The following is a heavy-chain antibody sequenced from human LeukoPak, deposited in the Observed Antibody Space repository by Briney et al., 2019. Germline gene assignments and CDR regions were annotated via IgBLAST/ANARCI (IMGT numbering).Heavy chain of an antibody. CDR1: GGSISSSSYY. CDR2: IYYSGST. D-gene: IGHD3-22*01. Sequence: SETLSLTCTVSGGSISSSSYYWGWIRQPPGKGLEWIGSIYYSGSTYYNPSLKSRVTISVDTSKNQFSLKLSSVTAADTAVYYCARDRYYYDSSGLNWFDPWGREPRSPSPQ. J-gene: IGHJ5*02. V-gene: IGHV4-39*07. CDR3: ARDRYYYDSSGLNWFDP.